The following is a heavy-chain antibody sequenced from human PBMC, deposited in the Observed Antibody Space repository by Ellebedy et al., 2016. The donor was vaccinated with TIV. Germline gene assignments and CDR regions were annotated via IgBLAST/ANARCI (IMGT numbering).Heavy chain of an antibody. Sequence: GGSLRLSXAASGFTFSSYWMHWVRQAPGKGLVWVSRINSDGSRITYADSVKGRFTISRDNAKNTLYLQMNSLRAEDTAVYYCAREEYCSSTSCHRPFDPWGQGTLVTVSS. J-gene: IGHJ5*02. CDR1: GFTFSSYW. CDR3: AREEYCSSTSCHRPFDP. CDR2: INSDGSRI. D-gene: IGHD2-2*01. V-gene: IGHV3-74*01.